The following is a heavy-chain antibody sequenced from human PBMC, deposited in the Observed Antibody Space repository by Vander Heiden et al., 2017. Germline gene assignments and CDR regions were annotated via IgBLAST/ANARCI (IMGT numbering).Heavy chain of an antibody. Sequence: EVQLVESGGGLVKPGGSLRLSCAASGFPFSSSGMNWVRQAPGKGLEWVSSISSTSTYIYYADSVKGRSTISRDNAKNSLYLQMNSLRAEDTAVYYCASSSTRLSYYYYYGMDVWGQGTTVTVSS. J-gene: IGHJ6*02. D-gene: IGHD2-2*01. V-gene: IGHV3-21*01. CDR3: ASSSTRLSYYYYYGMDV. CDR2: ISSTSTYI. CDR1: GFPFSSSG.